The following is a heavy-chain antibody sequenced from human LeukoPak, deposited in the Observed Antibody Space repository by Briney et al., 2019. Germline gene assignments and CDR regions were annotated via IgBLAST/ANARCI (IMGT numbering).Heavy chain of an antibody. J-gene: IGHJ3*02. CDR2: IYHSGST. CDR3: ARWLQLDDAFDI. CDR1: GDSISSSNW. Sequence: SETLSLTCAVSGDSISSSNWWTWVRQPPGKGLEWIGEIYHSGSTNYNPSLKSRVTISVDTSKNQFSLKLSSVTAADTAIYYCARWLQLDDAFDIWGQGTMVIVSS. V-gene: IGHV4-4*02. D-gene: IGHD5-24*01.